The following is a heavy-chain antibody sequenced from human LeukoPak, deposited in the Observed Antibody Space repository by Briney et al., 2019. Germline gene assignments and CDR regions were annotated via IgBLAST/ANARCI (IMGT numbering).Heavy chain of an antibody. J-gene: IGHJ4*02. CDR2: ISGSGGST. Sequence: PGGSLRLSCAASGFTFSSHAMSWVRQAPGKGLEWVSAISGSGGSTYYADSVKGRFTISRDNSKNTLYLQMNSLRAEDTAVYYCAGAYYDFWSGLDYWGQGTLVTVSS. D-gene: IGHD3-3*01. CDR1: GFTFSSHA. CDR3: AGAYYDFWSGLDY. V-gene: IGHV3-23*01.